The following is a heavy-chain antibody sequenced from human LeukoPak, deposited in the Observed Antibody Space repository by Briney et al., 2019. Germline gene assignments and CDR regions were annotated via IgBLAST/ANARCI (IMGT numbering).Heavy chain of an antibody. Sequence: SETLSLPCTVSGGSISSYYWSWIRQPPGKGLEWIGYIYYSGSTNCNPSLKSRVTISVDTSKNQFSLKLSSVTVADTAVYYCARVFSHSCLYPGGRGTVVSVSS. CDR3: ARVFSHSCLYP. CDR2: IYYSGST. J-gene: IGHJ5*02. D-gene: IGHD2-15*01. V-gene: IGHV4-59*01. CDR1: GGSISSYY.